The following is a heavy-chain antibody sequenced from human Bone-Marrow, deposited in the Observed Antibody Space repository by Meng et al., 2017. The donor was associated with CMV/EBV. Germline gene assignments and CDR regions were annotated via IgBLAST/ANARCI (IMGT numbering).Heavy chain of an antibody. Sequence: GKSLKISCAASGFTFSSYAMHWVRQAPGKGLEWVAVISYDGSNKYYADSVKGRFTISRDNSKNTLYLQMNSLRAEDTAVYYCAREDYGSGSLNFWGQGTLVTVSS. D-gene: IGHD3-10*01. J-gene: IGHJ4*02. CDR1: GFTFSSYA. CDR2: ISYDGSNK. CDR3: AREDYGSGSLNF. V-gene: IGHV3-30*04.